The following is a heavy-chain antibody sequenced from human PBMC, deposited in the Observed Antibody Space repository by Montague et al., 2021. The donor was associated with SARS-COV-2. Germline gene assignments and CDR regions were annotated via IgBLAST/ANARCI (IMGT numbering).Heavy chain of an antibody. CDR2: TYYRSKWYN. V-gene: IGHV6-1*01. CDR3: ASGRMVPYSSSWTTLYYYYGMDV. Sequence: CAISGDSVSSNSAAWNWLRQSPSRGLEWLGRTYYRSKWYNDYAVSLKXXITINPDTSKNQFSLLLNSVTPEDTAVYYCASGRMVPYSSSWTTLYYYYGMDVWGQGTTVTVSS. J-gene: IGHJ6*02. CDR1: GDSVSSNSAA. D-gene: IGHD6-13*01.